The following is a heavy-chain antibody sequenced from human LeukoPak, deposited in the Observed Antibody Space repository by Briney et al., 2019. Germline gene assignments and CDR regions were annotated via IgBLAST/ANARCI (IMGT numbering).Heavy chain of an antibody. CDR2: MYHSGSI. Sequence: PSETLSLTCGVSGYSIGSGFYWVWIRQPPGKGLEWIGSMYHSGSIYYNRSLKSRVTISADTSNNHLSLKLSSVTAADTAVYYCVRHPDPYYDILLVWGKGTTVTVSS. J-gene: IGHJ6*04. V-gene: IGHV4-38-2*01. D-gene: IGHD3-9*01. CDR1: GYSIGSGFY. CDR3: VRHPDPYYDILLV.